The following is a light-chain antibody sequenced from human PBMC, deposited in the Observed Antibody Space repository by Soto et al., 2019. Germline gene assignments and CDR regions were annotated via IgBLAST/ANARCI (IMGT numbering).Light chain of an antibody. CDR2: GAS. CDR1: QSVGSY. V-gene: IGKV3-15*01. CDR3: QQYVNWPLT. J-gene: IGKJ4*01. Sequence: EKVMTQSTATLSVSPGERATLSCRASQSVGSYLAWYQQKPGQAPRLLIYGASTRAAGIPARFSGSGSGTEFSLTISTLQSEDFGVYYCQQYVNWPLTFGGGTRVEIK.